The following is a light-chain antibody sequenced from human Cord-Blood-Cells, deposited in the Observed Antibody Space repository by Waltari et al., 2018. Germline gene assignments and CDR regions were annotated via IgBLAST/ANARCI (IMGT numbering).Light chain of an antibody. CDR2: RNN. J-gene: IGLJ1*01. CDR1: SSNTGSNY. CDR3: AAWDDSLSGYV. V-gene: IGLV1-47*01. Sequence: QSVLTPPPSASGTPGQRLTISCSGSSSNTGSNYVYWYQQLPGTAPKLLIYRNNQRPSGVPDRFSGSKSGTSASLAISGLRSEDEADYYCAAWDDSLSGYVFGTGTKVTVL.